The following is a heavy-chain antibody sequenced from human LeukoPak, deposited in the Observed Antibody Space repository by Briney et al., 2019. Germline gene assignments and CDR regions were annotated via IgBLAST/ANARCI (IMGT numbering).Heavy chain of an antibody. Sequence: SETLSLTCTVSAVTISSYYWSWLRQPPGQGVEWIGYIYCSASTNYNPSLKSRVTISVDTSKNQFSLKLSSVTAADTAVYYCARGLVGATPWGQGTLVTVSS. CDR3: ARGLVGATP. CDR1: AVTISSYY. V-gene: IGHV4-59*01. CDR2: IYCSAST. J-gene: IGHJ5*02. D-gene: IGHD1-26*01.